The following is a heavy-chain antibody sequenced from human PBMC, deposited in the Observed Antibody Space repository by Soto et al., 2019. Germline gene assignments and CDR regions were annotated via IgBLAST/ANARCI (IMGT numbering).Heavy chain of an antibody. J-gene: IGHJ6*02. Sequence: ASVKVSCKASGYTFTGYYMHWVRQAPGQGLEWMGWINPNSGGTNYAQKFQGRVTMTRDTSISTAYMELSRLRSDDTAVYYCAKAGSWYLFYYYGMDVWGQGXTVTVSS. D-gene: IGHD6-13*01. CDR2: INPNSGGT. CDR3: AKAGSWYLFYYYGMDV. V-gene: IGHV1-2*02. CDR1: GYTFTGYY.